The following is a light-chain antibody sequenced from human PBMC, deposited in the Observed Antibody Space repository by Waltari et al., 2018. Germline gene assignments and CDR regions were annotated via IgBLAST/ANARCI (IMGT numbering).Light chain of an antibody. CDR2: GAS. J-gene: IGKJ5*01. V-gene: IGKV1-39*01. Sequence: DIRMTQSPCSLSASVGDSVTIACRASQSIDNFLVWYQQRPGKAPELLIHGASTLHSGVPSRFSGGGSGTEFTLTITTLKPEDFATYYCQQTYIVPITFGQGTRLDIK. CDR1: QSIDNF. CDR3: QQTYIVPIT.